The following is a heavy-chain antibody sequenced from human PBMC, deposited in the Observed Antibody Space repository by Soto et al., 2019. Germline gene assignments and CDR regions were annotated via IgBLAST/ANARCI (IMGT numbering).Heavy chain of an antibody. CDR1: GFTFSSYW. J-gene: IGHJ4*02. Sequence: PXASLRLSCVASGFTFSSYWMSWVRQAPGKGPEWVANIKEDGSEKYYVDSVKGRFTISRDNVKNSLYLQMNSLRAEDTAVYYCGRGYARCDYWGQGTLVTVSS. D-gene: IGHD2-15*01. CDR3: GRGYARCDY. V-gene: IGHV3-7*03. CDR2: IKEDGSEK.